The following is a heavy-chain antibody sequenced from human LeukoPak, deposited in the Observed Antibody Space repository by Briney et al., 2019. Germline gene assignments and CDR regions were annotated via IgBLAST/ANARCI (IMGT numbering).Heavy chain of an antibody. CDR1: GFTFSSYA. J-gene: IGHJ4*02. CDR3: AKVPRGIAAAGTYY. V-gene: IGHV3-23*01. CDR2: ISGSGGST. D-gene: IGHD6-13*01. Sequence: GGSLRLSCAASGFTFSSYAMSWVRQAPGKGLEWVSAISGSGGSTYYADSGKGRFTISRDNSKNTLYLQMNSLRAEDTAVYYCAKVPRGIAAAGTYYWGQGTLVTVSS.